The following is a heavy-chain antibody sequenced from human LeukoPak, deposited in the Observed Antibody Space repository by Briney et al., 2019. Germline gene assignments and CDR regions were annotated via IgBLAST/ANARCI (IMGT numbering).Heavy chain of an antibody. V-gene: IGHV4-59*12. D-gene: IGHD3-16*01. CDR3: ARYDWGYYKYYGLDV. CDR2: IYYSGST. Sequence: SETLSLTCTVSGDSISSYYWSWIRQPPGRGLEWIGYIYYSGSTNYNPSLKSRVIMSADTSKNQLYLTLISVTAADTAEYYCARYDWGYYKYYGLDVWGQGTTVTVSS. CDR1: GDSISSYY. J-gene: IGHJ6*02.